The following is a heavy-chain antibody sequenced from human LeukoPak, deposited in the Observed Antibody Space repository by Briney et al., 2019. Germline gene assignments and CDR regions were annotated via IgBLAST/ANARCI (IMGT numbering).Heavy chain of an antibody. V-gene: IGHV4-30-2*01. Sequence: SETLSLTCAVSGGSISSGGYSWSWIRQPPGKGLEWIGYIYHSGSTYYNPSLKSRVTISVDRSKNQFSLKLSSVTAADTAVYYCARAPLMDCSGGSCYRNDAFDIWGRGTMVTVSS. D-gene: IGHD2-15*01. CDR1: GGSISSGGYS. CDR2: IYHSGST. CDR3: ARAPLMDCSGGSCYRNDAFDI. J-gene: IGHJ3*02.